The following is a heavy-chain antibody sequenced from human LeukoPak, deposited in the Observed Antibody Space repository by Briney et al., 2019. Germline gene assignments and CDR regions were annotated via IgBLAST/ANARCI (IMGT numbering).Heavy chain of an antibody. Sequence: GGSLRLSCAAPGFTFSSYVMTWVRQAPGKGLEWVAFIRYDGSNKYYADSVKGRFTISRDNSKNTLYLQMNSLRAEDTAVYYCAKDLGYCTNGVCSPNYYYMDVWGKGTTVTASS. CDR3: AKDLGYCTNGVCSPNYYYMDV. D-gene: IGHD2-8*01. J-gene: IGHJ6*03. CDR1: GFTFSSYV. CDR2: IRYDGSNK. V-gene: IGHV3-30*02.